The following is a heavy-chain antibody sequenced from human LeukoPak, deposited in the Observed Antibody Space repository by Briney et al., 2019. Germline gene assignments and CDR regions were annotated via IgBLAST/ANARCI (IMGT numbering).Heavy chain of an antibody. D-gene: IGHD5-12*01. CDR2: ITPNSGGT. J-gene: IGHJ3*02. CDR3: ARVYRWLHPNDAFDI. CDR1: GYTFTGYY. V-gene: IGHV1-2*02. Sequence: GASVKVSCKASGYTFTGYYMHWVRQAPGQGLEWMGWITPNSGGTNYAQKFQGRVTMTSDTSISTAYMELSRLRSNDTAVYYCARVYRWLHPNDAFDIWGQGTMVTVSP.